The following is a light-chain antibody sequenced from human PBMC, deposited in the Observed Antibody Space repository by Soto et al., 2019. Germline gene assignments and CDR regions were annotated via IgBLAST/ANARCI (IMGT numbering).Light chain of an antibody. CDR1: QSVSSN. Sequence: EIVMTQAPATVSVSPGERATLSCRASQSVSSNLAWYQQKPGQAPRLLIYGASTRATGIPARFSGSGSGTEFTLTISSLQSEDFAVYYCQQYNNWPPYTFGQGTEVDIK. V-gene: IGKV3-15*01. CDR3: QQYNNWPPYT. J-gene: IGKJ2*01. CDR2: GAS.